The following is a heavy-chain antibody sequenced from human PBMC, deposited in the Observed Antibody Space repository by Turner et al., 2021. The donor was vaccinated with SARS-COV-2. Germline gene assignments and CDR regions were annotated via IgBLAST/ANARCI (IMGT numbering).Heavy chain of an antibody. CDR1: GLTFSNYD. J-gene: IGHJ4*02. CDR3: VTKKFGTTYFQS. V-gene: IGHV3-48*03. Sequence: EVHLVVSGGGLVQPGGSLRLSCAASGLTFSNYDMNWVRQAPGKGLEWVSYISPTGTTMYYADSVKGRFTISRDNAKNSLYLQMDSLRADDTALYYCVTKKFGTTYFQSWGQGTLVTVSS. D-gene: IGHD1-1*01. CDR2: ISPTGTTM.